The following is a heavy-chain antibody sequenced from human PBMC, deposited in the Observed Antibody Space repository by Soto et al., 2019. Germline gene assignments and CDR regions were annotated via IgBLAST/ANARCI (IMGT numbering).Heavy chain of an antibody. CDR2: VRTKVNNYAT. V-gene: IGHV3-73*01. D-gene: IGHD4-17*01. Sequence: PGGSLRLSCAASGFTFSDSALHWVRQAPGKGLEWVGRVRTKVNNYATLYSASVRGRFTISRDDSRNTAYLQMDSLKTEDTAIYYCTRPNDSGDYDWFFDLWRRGTLVTVSS. CDR1: GFTFSDSA. J-gene: IGHJ2*01. CDR3: TRPNDSGDYDWFFDL.